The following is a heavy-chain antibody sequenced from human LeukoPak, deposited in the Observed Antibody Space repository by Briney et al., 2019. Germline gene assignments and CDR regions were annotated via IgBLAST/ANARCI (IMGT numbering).Heavy chain of an antibody. CDR1: GGSISSGGYY. V-gene: IGHV4-31*03. CDR3: ASGDCSSTSCYGNYYGMDV. D-gene: IGHD2-2*01. CDR2: IYYSGST. Sequence: SQTLSLTCTVSGGSISSGGYYWSWIRQHPGKGLEWIGYIYYSGSTYYNPSLKSRVTISVDTSKNQFSLKLSSVTAADTAVYYCASGDCSSTSCYGNYYGMDVWGKGTTVTVSP. J-gene: IGHJ6*04.